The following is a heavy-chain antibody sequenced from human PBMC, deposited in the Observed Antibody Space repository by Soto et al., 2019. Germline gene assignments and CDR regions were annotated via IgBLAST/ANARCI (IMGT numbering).Heavy chain of an antibody. Sequence: QVQLVQSGAEVKKPGSSVKVSCKASGGTFSSYAISWVRQAPVQGLEWMGGIIPIFGTANFAQKFQGRVTITADESTSTAYMELSSLRSEDTAVYYCARDRYYDSSGYPNWFDPWGQGTLVTVSS. CDR2: IIPIFGTA. CDR3: ARDRYYDSSGYPNWFDP. D-gene: IGHD3-22*01. V-gene: IGHV1-69*12. J-gene: IGHJ5*02. CDR1: GGTFSSYA.